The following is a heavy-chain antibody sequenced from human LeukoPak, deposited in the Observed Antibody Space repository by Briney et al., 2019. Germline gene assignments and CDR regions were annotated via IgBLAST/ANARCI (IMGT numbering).Heavy chain of an antibody. Sequence: SETLSLNWTVASGSLTNYYWSWVQHSPEGGLKWLGFIYYSGRTYYNPSLQARATQSGYTSSNKLSLSLDSLTAADTAVYYSIGESDWLFDHWGQGTLVTVSS. D-gene: IGHD3-9*01. V-gene: IGHV4-59*03. CDR1: SGSLTNYY. J-gene: IGHJ4*02. CDR3: IGESDWLFDH. CDR2: IYYSGRT.